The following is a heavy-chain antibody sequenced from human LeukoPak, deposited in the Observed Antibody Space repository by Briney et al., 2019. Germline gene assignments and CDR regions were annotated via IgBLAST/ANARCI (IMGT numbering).Heavy chain of an antibody. CDR1: GFSFTNYA. CDR3: ARDRGSDADYYASGTYYS. CDR2: ISYGGHNK. D-gene: IGHD3-10*01. J-gene: IGHJ4*02. V-gene: IGHV3-30*04. Sequence: GRSLRLSCTASGFSFTNYALHWVRQAPGKGLDWVAAISYGGHNKYYADSVKGRFTISRDNSRDTLYLQMSSLRAEDTALYYCARDRGSDADYYASGTYYSWGRGTLVTISS.